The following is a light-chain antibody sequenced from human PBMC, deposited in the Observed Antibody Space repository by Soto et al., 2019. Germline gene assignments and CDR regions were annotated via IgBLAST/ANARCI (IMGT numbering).Light chain of an antibody. CDR1: SSNIGSKY. CDR2: RNN. CDR3: AAWDDRLRALV. V-gene: IGLV1-47*01. J-gene: IGLJ2*01. Sequence: QYVLTQPPSTSGTPGQRVTISCSGSSSNIGSKYVYWYQQLPGTAPKLLIYRNNQRPSGVPDRFSGSKSGTSASLAISGLRSEDEADYFCAAWDDRLRALVFGGGTKLTVL.